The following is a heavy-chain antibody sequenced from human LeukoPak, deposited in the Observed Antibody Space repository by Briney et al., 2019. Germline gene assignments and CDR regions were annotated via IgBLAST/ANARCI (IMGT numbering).Heavy chain of an antibody. Sequence: GRSLRLSCAASGFTFSSYGMHWVRQAPGKGPEWVAVIWYDGSNKYYSDSVRGRFTISRDNSKNTLYLQMNSLRAEDTAVYYCARGYDYGDYGVVEWGQGTLVTVSS. CDR3: ARGYDYGDYGVVE. CDR2: IWYDGSNK. J-gene: IGHJ4*02. D-gene: IGHD4-17*01. CDR1: GFTFSSYG. V-gene: IGHV3-33*01.